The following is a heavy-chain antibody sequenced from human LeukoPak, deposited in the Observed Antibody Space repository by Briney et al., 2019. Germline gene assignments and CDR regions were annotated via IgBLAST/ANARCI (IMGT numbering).Heavy chain of an antibody. D-gene: IGHD5-18*01. J-gene: IGHJ4*02. CDR1: GYTFISYD. V-gene: IGHV1-8*01. CDR2: MNPNSGNT. Sequence: ASVKVSCKASGYTFISYDINWVRQATGQGLEWMGRMNPNSGNTGYAQKFRGRVTMTRNTSISTAYMELSSLTSEDTAVYYYTRGQGYTYRDYWGQGTLVTVSS. CDR3: TRGQGYTYRDY.